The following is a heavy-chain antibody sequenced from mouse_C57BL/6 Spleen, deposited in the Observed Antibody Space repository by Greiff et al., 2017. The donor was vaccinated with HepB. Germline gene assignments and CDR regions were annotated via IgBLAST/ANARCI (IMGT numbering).Heavy chain of an antibody. D-gene: IGHD2-10*01. Sequence: DVMLVESGGGLVQPGGSLKLSCAASGFTFSDYYMYWVRQTPEKRLEWVAYISNGGGSTYYPDTVKGRFTISRDNAKNTLYLQMSRLKSEDTAMYYCARPPYYVGAMDYWGQGTSVTVSS. J-gene: IGHJ4*01. V-gene: IGHV5-12*01. CDR3: ARPPYYVGAMDY. CDR1: GFTFSDYY. CDR2: ISNGGGST.